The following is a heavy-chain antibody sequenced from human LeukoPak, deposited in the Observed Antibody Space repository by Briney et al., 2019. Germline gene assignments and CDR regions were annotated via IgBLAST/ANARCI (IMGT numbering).Heavy chain of an antibody. J-gene: IGHJ4*02. Sequence: GGSLRLSCAASGFTFSKYWLHWLRQAPGKGLEWVAFIRFDGSNEYYADSVKGRFTISRDNSENTLYLQMNSLRVEDTAVYYCAKGKLDVDYWGQGTLATVSS. D-gene: IGHD3-9*01. CDR1: GFTFSKYW. V-gene: IGHV3-30*02. CDR2: IRFDGSNE. CDR3: AKGKLDVDY.